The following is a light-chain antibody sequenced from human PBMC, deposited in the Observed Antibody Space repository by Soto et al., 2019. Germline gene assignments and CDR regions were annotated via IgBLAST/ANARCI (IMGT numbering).Light chain of an antibody. CDR2: EVS. J-gene: IGLJ3*02. CDR1: SSDVGGYNY. Sequence: QSAVTQPAFVSGSPGQSITISCTGTSSDVGGYNYVSWYQQHPGKAPKLMIYEVSNRPSGVSNRFSGSKSGNTASLTISGLQAEDEADYYCSSYTSSSTAWVFGGGTKLTVL. V-gene: IGLV2-14*01. CDR3: SSYTSSSTAWV.